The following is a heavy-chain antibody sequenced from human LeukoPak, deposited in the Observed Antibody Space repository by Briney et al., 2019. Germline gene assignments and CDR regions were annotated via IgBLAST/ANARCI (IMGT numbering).Heavy chain of an antibody. V-gene: IGHV3-7*01. D-gene: IGHD6-19*01. J-gene: IGHJ4*02. CDR1: GFIFIDYS. CDR3: ARVGKNGWDFDH. Sequence: PGESLRLSCVGSGFIFIDYSMTWVRQAPGKGLEWVANINEGGNVKFYVDSVKGRFTISRDNTKISLHLQMYSLRAEDTAVYYCARVGKNGWDFDHWGQGTLVTVSS. CDR2: INEGGNVK.